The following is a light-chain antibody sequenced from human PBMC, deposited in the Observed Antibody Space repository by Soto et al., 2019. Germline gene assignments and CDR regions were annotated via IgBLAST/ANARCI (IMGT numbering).Light chain of an antibody. CDR1: SSDDGRYNY. J-gene: IGLJ2*01. CDR2: EVT. Sequence: QSVLTQPASVSGSPGQSITISCTGTSSDDGRYNYVSWYQQYQGKAPKLMIYEVTNRPSGVSNRFSGSKSGNTASLTISGLQAEDEADYYCSSYTVSSTHVIFGGGTKLTVL. V-gene: IGLV2-14*01. CDR3: SSYTVSSTHVI.